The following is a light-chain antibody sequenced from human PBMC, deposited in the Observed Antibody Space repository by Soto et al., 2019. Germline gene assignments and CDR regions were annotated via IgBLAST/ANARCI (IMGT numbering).Light chain of an antibody. V-gene: IGKV3-15*01. J-gene: IGKJ4*01. CDR1: QSVSSN. Sequence: EIVMTQSPATLSVSPGERATLSCRASQSVSSNLAWYQQKPGQAPRLLIYGASTMATGIPARFSGSGSDTEVTLTISSLQSEDVAFYYCQQYNYWPPLTFGGGTKVEIK. CDR3: QQYNYWPPLT. CDR2: GAS.